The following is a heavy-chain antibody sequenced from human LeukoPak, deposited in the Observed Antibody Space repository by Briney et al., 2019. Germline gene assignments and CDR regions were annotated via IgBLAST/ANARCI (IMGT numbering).Heavy chain of an antibody. CDR3: AKPRSDYYYSAFDY. V-gene: IGHV3-23*01. D-gene: IGHD3-22*01. CDR2: ISGSGGST. J-gene: IGHJ4*02. CDR1: GFTFSSYA. Sequence: GGSLRLSCAASGFTFSSYAMSWVRQAPGRGLEWVSGISGSGGSTYYADSVKGRFTISRDNSKNTLYLQMNSLRAEGTAVYYCAKPRSDYYYSAFDYWGRGTLVTVSS.